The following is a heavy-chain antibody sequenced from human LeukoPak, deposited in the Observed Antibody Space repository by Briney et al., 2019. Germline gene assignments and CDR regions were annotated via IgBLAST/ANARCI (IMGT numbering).Heavy chain of an antibody. D-gene: IGHD2-15*01. V-gene: IGHV3-21*01. Sequence: PGGSLRLSCAAPGFTFSSYSMNWVRQAPGKGLEWVSSISSSSSYIYYADSVKGRFTISRDNAKNSLYLQMNSLRAEDTAVYYCAREGRVDGIIDYWGQGTLVTVSS. CDR3: AREGRVDGIIDY. CDR2: ISSSSSYI. CDR1: GFTFSSYS. J-gene: IGHJ4*02.